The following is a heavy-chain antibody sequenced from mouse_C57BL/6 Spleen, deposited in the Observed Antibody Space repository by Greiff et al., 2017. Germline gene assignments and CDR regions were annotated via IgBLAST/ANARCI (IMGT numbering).Heavy chain of an antibody. CDR1: GYTFTGYW. CDR2: IDPSDSYT. CDR3: AKLGPFAY. Sequence: VQLQQPGAELVMPGASVKLSCKASGYTFTGYWMHWVKQRPGQGLEWIGEIDPSDSYTNYNQKFKGKSTLTVDKSSSTAYMQLRSLTSEDSAVYYCAKLGPFAYWGQGTLVTVSA. D-gene: IGHD4-1*01. J-gene: IGHJ3*01. V-gene: IGHV1-69*01.